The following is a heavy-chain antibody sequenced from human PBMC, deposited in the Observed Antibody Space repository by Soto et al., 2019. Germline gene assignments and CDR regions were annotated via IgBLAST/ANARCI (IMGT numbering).Heavy chain of an antibody. CDR2: INEDGSEK. V-gene: IGHV3-7*03. CDR3: VTPRFDY. CDR1: GFALSTYW. D-gene: IGHD1-20*01. Sequence: EVQLVESGGGLVQPGGSLRLSCAASGFALSTYWMTWVRQAPGKGLEWVANINEDGSEKYHVDSVKGRFIVSRDNAKNSLYLQTNSLRVEDTAMYYCVTPRFDYWGQGTLVTVSS. J-gene: IGHJ4*02.